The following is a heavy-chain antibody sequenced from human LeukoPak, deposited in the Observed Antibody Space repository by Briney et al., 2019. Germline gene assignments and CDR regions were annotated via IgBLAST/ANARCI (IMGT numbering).Heavy chain of an antibody. CDR2: ISGSGGST. J-gene: IGHJ4*02. CDR1: GFTFSSYA. Sequence: PGGSLRLSRAASGFTFSSYAMSWVRQAPGKGLEWVSAISGSGGSTYYADSVKGRFTISRDNSENTLFLHMDSLRAADTAVYFCARVLSGSLDYWGQGTLVTVSS. V-gene: IGHV3-23*01. D-gene: IGHD1-26*01. CDR3: ARVLSGSLDY.